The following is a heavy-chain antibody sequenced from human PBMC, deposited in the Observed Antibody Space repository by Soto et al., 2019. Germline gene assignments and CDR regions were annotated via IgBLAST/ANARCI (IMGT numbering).Heavy chain of an antibody. CDR2: IFYTGTT. V-gene: IGHV4-39*02. Sequence: QLKLQESGPGLVKPSETLSLTCSVSGGSISYNSYYWGWIRQPPGKGLEWVGGIFYTGTTYYSPSLKDRVTISVDTSKNSFSLNLTSVTAADPAVYFCARLVVVAPVANAWGQGTLVTVSS. CDR1: GGSISYNSYY. D-gene: IGHD2-2*01. J-gene: IGHJ5*02. CDR3: ARLVVVAPVANA.